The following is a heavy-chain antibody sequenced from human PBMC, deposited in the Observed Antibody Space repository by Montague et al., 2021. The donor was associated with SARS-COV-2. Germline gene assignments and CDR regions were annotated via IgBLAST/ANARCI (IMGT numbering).Heavy chain of an antibody. CDR1: GGSISRYS. J-gene: IGHJ3*02. Sequence: SETLSLTCTVSGGSISRYSWTWIRQPPGKGLEWIGYIYNSGSTNYNPSLTSRVTISVDTSKNQFSLKLSSVAAADTAVYYCARVGRDSSGYEVAFAIWGQGTMVTVSS. D-gene: IGHD6-13*01. V-gene: IGHV4-59*01. CDR2: IYNSGST. CDR3: ARVGRDSSGYEVAFAI.